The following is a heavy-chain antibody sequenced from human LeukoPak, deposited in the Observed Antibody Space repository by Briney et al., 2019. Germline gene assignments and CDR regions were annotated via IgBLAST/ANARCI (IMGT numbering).Heavy chain of an antibody. J-gene: IGHJ5*02. V-gene: IGHV1-69*05. CDR1: GGTFNNSA. Sequence: ASVKVSCKTSGGTFNNSAISWVRQAPGQGLEWLGGITPLFGTAGYAQKFQGRVTITKDESTRTVYLELTSLTSDDTAVYYCARDVHGDYGSGWFDPWGQGTLVPVSS. D-gene: IGHD4-17*01. CDR2: ITPLFGTA. CDR3: ARDVHGDYGSGWFDP.